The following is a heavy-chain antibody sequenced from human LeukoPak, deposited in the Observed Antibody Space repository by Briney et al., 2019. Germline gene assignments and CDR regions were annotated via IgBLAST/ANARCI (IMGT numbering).Heavy chain of an antibody. Sequence: PGGSLRHFRAASGFPFTRYGLSWVRQAPGKGRGGVAFIRYDGSNQYYAHSVKGRFTIARDNSKNTLHQQKNSLRAEDTAVYYRARGPTPMVRGVISYYYYGMDVWGQGTTVTVSS. CDR2: IRYDGSNQ. J-gene: IGHJ6*02. CDR1: GFPFTRYG. V-gene: IGHV3-30*02. D-gene: IGHD3-10*01. CDR3: ARGPTPMVRGVISYYYYGMDV.